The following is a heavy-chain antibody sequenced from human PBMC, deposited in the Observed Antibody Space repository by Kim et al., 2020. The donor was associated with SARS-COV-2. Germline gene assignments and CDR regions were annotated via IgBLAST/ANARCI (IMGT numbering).Heavy chain of an antibody. V-gene: IGHV3-66*01. J-gene: IGHJ6*02. CDR3: ARGLRDYDSSGYYHGYYYYGMDV. D-gene: IGHD3-22*01. CDR1: GFTVSSNY. Sequence: GGSLRLSCAASGFTVSSNYMSWVRQAPGKGLEWVSVIYSGGSTYYADSVKGRFTISRDNSKNTLYLQMNSLRAEDTAVYYCARGLRDYDSSGYYHGYYYYGMDVWGQGTTVTVSS. CDR2: IYSGGST.